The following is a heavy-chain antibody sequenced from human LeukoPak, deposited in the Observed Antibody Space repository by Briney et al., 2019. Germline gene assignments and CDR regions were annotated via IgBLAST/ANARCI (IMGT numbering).Heavy chain of an antibody. D-gene: IGHD4-17*01. V-gene: IGHV4-39*07. CDR1: GGSISSSSYY. Sequence: SETLSLTCTVSGGSISSSSYYWGWIRQPPGKGLEWIGSIYYSGSTYYNPSLKSRVTVSVDTSKNQFSLKLSSVTAADTAVYYCARNRNYGDYEFDYWGQGTLVTVSS. CDR3: ARNRNYGDYEFDY. J-gene: IGHJ4*02. CDR2: IYYSGST.